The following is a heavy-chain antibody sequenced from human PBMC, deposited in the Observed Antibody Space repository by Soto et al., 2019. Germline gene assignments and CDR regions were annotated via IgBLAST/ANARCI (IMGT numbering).Heavy chain of an antibody. CDR2: IKSKTDGGTT. J-gene: IGHJ6*02. V-gene: IGHV3-15*01. D-gene: IGHD3-10*01. CDR1: GFTFSNAW. CDR3: TILAGASVYYYYYCGMDV. Sequence: WSLRLSCAASGFTFSNAWMSWVRQAPGKGLEWVGRIKSKTDGGTTDYAAPVKGRFTISRDDSKNTLYLQMNSLKTEDTAVYYCTILAGASVYYYYYCGMDVWGQGTTVTVYS.